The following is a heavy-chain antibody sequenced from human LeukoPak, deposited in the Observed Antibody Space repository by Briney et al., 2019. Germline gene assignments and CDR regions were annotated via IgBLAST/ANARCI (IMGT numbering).Heavy chain of an antibody. D-gene: IGHD3-10*01. CDR3: ARAPYYYGSGAFDY. V-gene: IGHV4-34*01. CDR1: GGSFSGYY. Sequence: SETLSLTCAVYGGSFSGYYWSWIRQPPGKGLEWIGEINHSGSTNYNPSLKSRVTISVDTSKNQFSLKLSSVTAADTAVYYCARAPYYYGSGAFDYWGQGTLVTASS. J-gene: IGHJ4*02. CDR2: INHSGST.